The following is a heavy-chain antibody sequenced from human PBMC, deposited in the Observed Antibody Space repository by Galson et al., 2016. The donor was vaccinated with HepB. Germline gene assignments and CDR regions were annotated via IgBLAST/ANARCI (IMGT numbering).Heavy chain of an antibody. V-gene: IGHV3-33*01. CDR1: GFTFSSYG. CDR3: ARDAPVAVTAFDI. Sequence: SLRLSCAASGFTFSSYGMHWVRQAPGKGLEWVAVIWYDGSNKYYADSVKGRFTISRDNSKNTLYLQMNSRRAEDTAVYYCARDAPVAVTAFDIWGQGTMVTVSS. J-gene: IGHJ3*02. D-gene: IGHD6-19*01. CDR2: IWYDGSNK.